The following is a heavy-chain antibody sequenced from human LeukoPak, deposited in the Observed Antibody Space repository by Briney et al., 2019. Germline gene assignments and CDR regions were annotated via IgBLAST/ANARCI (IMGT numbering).Heavy chain of an antibody. CDR3: ARASSGWYNWFDP. D-gene: IGHD6-19*01. CDR2: IYYSGST. J-gene: IGHJ5*02. Sequence: SETLSLTCTVSGGSISSYYWSWIRQSPGKGLEWIGYIYYSGSTNYNPSLKSRVTISVDTSKSQFSLKLSSVTAADTAVYYCARASSGWYNWFDPWGQGTLVTVFS. V-gene: IGHV4-59*01. CDR1: GGSISSYY.